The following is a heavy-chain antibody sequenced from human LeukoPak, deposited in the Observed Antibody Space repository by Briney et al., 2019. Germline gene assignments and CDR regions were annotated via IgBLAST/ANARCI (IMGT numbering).Heavy chain of an antibody. CDR1: GGSISSSSYY. J-gene: IGHJ5*02. Sequence: PSETLSLTCTVSGGSISSSSYYWGWIRQPPGKGLGWIGSIYYSGSTYYNPSLKSRVTISVDTSKNQFSLKLSSVTAADTAVYYCARDLHIGHRSQARSSWSNWFDPWGQGTLVTVSS. CDR3: ARDLHIGHRSQARSSWSNWFDP. D-gene: IGHD6-13*01. V-gene: IGHV4-39*07. CDR2: IYYSGST.